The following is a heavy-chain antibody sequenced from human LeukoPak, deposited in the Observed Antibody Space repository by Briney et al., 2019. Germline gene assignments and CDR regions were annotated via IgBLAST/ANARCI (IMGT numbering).Heavy chain of an antibody. CDR1: GFIFSSYR. D-gene: IGHD6-19*01. Sequence: GGSLRLSCAASGFIFSSYRMSWVRQAPGKGLEWVANIKEDGSEKYYVDSVKGRFTISRDNAKNSLYLQMNSLGAEDTAVYYCAREYSSGWYYFDYWGQGTLVTVSS. V-gene: IGHV3-7*03. CDR2: IKEDGSEK. CDR3: AREYSSGWYYFDY. J-gene: IGHJ4*02.